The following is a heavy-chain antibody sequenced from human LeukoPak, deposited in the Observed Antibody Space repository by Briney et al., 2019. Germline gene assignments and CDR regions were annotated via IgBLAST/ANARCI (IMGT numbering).Heavy chain of an antibody. CDR3: TRVPTEMYGSRSRLSYYYYGMDV. J-gene: IGHJ6*02. CDR1: GFTFGDYA. V-gene: IGHV3-49*03. D-gene: IGHD3-10*01. Sequence: GGSLRLSCTASGFTFGDYAMSWFRQAPGKGLEWVGFIRSKAYGGTTEYAASVKGRFTISRDDSKSIAYLQMNSLKTEDTAVYYCTRVPTEMYGSRSRLSYYYYGMDVWGQGTTVTVSS. CDR2: IRSKAYGGTT.